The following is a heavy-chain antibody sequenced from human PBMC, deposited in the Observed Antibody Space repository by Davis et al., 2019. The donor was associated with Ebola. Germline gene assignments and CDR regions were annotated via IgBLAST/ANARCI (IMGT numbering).Heavy chain of an antibody. CDR3: TTTVTRVSGAFDI. J-gene: IGHJ3*02. CDR2: IRSKANSYAT. D-gene: IGHD4-17*01. CDR1: GFTFSGSA. V-gene: IGHV3-73*01. Sequence: GESLKTPCAAPGFTFSGSAMHSVRLASGTGLEWVGRIRSKANSYATAYAASVKGRFTISRDDSKNTAYLQMNSLKTEDTAVYYCTTTVTRVSGAFDIWGQGTMVTVSS.